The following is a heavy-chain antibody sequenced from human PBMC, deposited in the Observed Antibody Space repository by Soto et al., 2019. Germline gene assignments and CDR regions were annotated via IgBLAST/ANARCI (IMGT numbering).Heavy chain of an antibody. D-gene: IGHD3-9*01. Sequence: GGSLRLSCAASGFTFSSYAMSWVRQAPGKGLEWVSAISGSGGSTYYADSVKGRFTISRDNSKNTLYLQMNSLRAEDTAVYYCAKDPIRYFDWSDRGTGGWFDPWGQGT. V-gene: IGHV3-23*01. CDR3: AKDPIRYFDWSDRGTGGWFDP. CDR1: GFTFSSYA. J-gene: IGHJ5*02. CDR2: ISGSGGST.